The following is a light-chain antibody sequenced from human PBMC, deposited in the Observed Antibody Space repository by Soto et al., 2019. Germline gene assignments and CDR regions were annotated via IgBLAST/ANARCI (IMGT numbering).Light chain of an antibody. CDR3: QQYNNWPPWT. V-gene: IGKV3-15*01. Sequence: EIVMTQSPATPSVSPGERATLSCRASQSVGGNLAWYQQKPGQPPRLLIYAASSRPTGIPARFSGSGSGTEFTLTISSLQSEDFAVYYCQQYNNWPPWTFGQGTKVEIK. CDR1: QSVGGN. J-gene: IGKJ1*01. CDR2: AAS.